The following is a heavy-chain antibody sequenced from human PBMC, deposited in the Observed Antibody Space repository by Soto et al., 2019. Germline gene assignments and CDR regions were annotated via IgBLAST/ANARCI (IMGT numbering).Heavy chain of an antibody. CDR1: GYTFTSYG. D-gene: IGHD2-15*01. CDR3: ARDCSGGSCYAY. V-gene: IGHV1-18*01. CDR2: ISAYNGNT. J-gene: IGHJ4*02. Sequence: ASVKVSCKASGYTFTSYGISWVRQAPGQGLEWMGWISAYNGNTNYAQKLQGRVTMTTDTFTSTAYMELRSLRSDDTAVYYCARDCSGGSCYAYWGQGTLVTVSS.